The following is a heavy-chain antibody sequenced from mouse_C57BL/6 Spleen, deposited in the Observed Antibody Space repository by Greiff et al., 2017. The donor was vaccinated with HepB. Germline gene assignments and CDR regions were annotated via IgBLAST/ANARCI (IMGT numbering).Heavy chain of an antibody. CDR1: GFTFSSYG. V-gene: IGHV5-6*01. Sequence: EVQGVESGGDLVKPGGSLKLSCAASGFTFSSYGMSWVRQTPDKRLEWVATISSGGSYTYYPDSVKGRVTISRDNAKNTLYLQMSSLKSEDTAMYYCARGTTVVEGYAMDYWGQGTSVTVSS. D-gene: IGHD1-1*01. CDR3: ARGTTVVEGYAMDY. J-gene: IGHJ4*01. CDR2: ISSGGSYT.